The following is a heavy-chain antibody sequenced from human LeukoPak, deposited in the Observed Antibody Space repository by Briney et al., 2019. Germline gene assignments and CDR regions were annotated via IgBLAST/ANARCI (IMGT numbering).Heavy chain of an antibody. J-gene: IGHJ4*02. Sequence: PGGSLRLSCAASGFTFSSYSMNWVRQAPGKGLEWVSAISGSGGSTYYADSVKGRFTISRDNSKNTLYLQMNSLRAEDTAVYYCAKKTAVAGTCDYWGQGTLVTVSS. V-gene: IGHV3-23*01. D-gene: IGHD6-19*01. CDR1: GFTFSSYS. CDR3: AKKTAVAGTCDY. CDR2: ISGSGGST.